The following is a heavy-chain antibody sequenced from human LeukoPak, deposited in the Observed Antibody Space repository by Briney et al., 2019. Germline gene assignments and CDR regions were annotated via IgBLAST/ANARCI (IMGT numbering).Heavy chain of an antibody. V-gene: IGHV1-46*01. CDR2: INPSGGST. CDR1: GYTFTSHY. CDR3: AREAVTIFGLVRTQTTKRPHRFDP. J-gene: IGHJ5*02. D-gene: IGHD3-3*01. Sequence: GASVKVSCKASGYTFTSHYVHWVRQAPGQGLEWMGIINPSGGSTNYVQNFQGRVTMTRDMSTSTVYMELSSLRSEDPAVYYCAREAVTIFGLVRTQTTKRPHRFDPWGQGTLVTVSS.